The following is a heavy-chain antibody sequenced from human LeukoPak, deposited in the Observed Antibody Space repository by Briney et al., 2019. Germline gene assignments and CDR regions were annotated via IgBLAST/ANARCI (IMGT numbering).Heavy chain of an antibody. CDR2: IWYDGSNK. CDR3: AKGVYGSRTTSFADY. D-gene: IGHD3-10*01. V-gene: IGHV3-30*02. J-gene: IGHJ4*02. Sequence: GGSLRLSCAASGFTFSSYGMHWVRQAPGKGLEWVAVIWYDGSNKYYADPVKGRFTISRDNPKNTLYLQMNSLRVEDTAVYYCAKGVYGSRTTSFADYWGQGTLVTVSS. CDR1: GFTFSSYG.